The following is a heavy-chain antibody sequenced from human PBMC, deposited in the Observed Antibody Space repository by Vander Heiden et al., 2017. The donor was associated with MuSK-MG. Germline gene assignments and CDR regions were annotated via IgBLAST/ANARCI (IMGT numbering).Heavy chain of an antibody. CDR2: INPNSGGT. CDR1: GYTFTGYY. V-gene: IGHV1-2*02. J-gene: IGHJ3*02. Sequence: QVQLVQSGAEVKKRGASVKVSCKASGYTFTGYYLHWVQPTPGQGFEWMGWINPNSGGTNYAQKFQGKVTMTRDTSISTAYMELSRLRSDDTAVYYCARDPGRLRFLEWLGDAFDIWGQGTMVTVSS. D-gene: IGHD3-3*01. CDR3: ARDPGRLRFLEWLGDAFDI.